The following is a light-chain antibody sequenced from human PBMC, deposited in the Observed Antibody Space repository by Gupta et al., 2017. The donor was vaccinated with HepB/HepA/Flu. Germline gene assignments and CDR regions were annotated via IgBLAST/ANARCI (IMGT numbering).Light chain of an antibody. V-gene: IGLV7-43*01. Sequence: QTAETPVPPLPLSPGGPGTPTSASCTGAVNSGYYPNWFQQKPGQAPKALIYSTSNKHSWPPARFSGSLLGGKAALTLSGVQPEDEAEYYCLRYYGGAQSYVVFGGGTKLTVL. J-gene: IGLJ2*01. CDR2: STS. CDR1: TGAVNSGYY. CDR3: LRYYGGAQSYVV.